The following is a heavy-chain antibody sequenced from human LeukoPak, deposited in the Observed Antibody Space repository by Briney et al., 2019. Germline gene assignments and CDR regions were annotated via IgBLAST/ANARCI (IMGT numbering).Heavy chain of an antibody. CDR3: TRDRGAPSAPDY. Sequence: ASVKVSCKASGYTFTDYYMHWVRQAPGQGLEWMGWTNPNSGGTNYAQKFQGRVTMTSDASISTSYMELTGLTSDDTAVYYCTRDRGAPSAPDYWGQGTLVSVSS. CDR1: GYTFTDYY. CDR2: TNPNSGGT. J-gene: IGHJ4*02. D-gene: IGHD1-26*01. V-gene: IGHV1-2*02.